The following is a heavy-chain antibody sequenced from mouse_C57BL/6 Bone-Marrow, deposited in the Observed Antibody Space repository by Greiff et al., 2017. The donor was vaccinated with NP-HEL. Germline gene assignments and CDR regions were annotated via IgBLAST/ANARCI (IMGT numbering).Heavy chain of an antibody. V-gene: IGHV2-2*01. Sequence: VKLMESGPGLVQPSQSLSITCTVSGFSLTSYGVHWVRQSPGKGLEWLGVIWSGGSTDYNAAFISRLSISKDNSKSQVFFKMNSLQADDTAIYYCARRGYGSRGDFDVWGTGTTVTVSS. CDR2: IWSGGST. J-gene: IGHJ1*03. CDR1: GFSLTSYG. CDR3: ARRGYGSRGDFDV. D-gene: IGHD1-1*01.